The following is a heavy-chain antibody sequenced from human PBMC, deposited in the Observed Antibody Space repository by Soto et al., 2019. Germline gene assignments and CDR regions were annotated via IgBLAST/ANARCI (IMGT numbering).Heavy chain of an antibody. D-gene: IGHD1-7*01. V-gene: IGHV1-46*01. CDR3: ETSLQLRKGWAFDS. CDR2: IKPSDCTT. Sequence: QVQLVQSGAEVKKPGASVKVSCKASGYTITTYFMQWVRQAPGQGLEWVGIIKPSDCTTSYAQKFQGRVTMTMDTSTNTVYMDLSSLRSEDTAVYYCETSLQLRKGWAFDSWGQGTLVTVSS. CDR1: GYTITTYF. J-gene: IGHJ4*02.